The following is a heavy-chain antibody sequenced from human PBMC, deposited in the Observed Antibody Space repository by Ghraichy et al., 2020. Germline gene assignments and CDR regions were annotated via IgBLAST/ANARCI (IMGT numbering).Heavy chain of an antibody. CDR3: ARRRQTWSAAEGEAFDT. J-gene: IGHJ3*02. CDR2: IHPTGTT. CDR1: VGSFSGYY. Sequence: SQTLSLTCAVYVGSFSGYYWSWIRQPPGKGLEWIGEIHPTGTTNNSPPLKSRLTLLVDTSKNKFSLLLKSVTAADTAVYYCARRRQTWSAAEGEAFDTWSQGTMVTGSS. V-gene: IGHV4-34*01. D-gene: IGHD5-18*01.